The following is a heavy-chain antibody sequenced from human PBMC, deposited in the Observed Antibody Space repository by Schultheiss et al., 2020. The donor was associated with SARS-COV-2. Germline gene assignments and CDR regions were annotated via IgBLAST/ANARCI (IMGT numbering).Heavy chain of an antibody. J-gene: IGHJ6*02. CDR1: GYIFTNYW. D-gene: IGHD3-9*01. CDR3: ARGYFDWFPKNYYYYYGMDV. Sequence: GESLKISCQGSGYIFTNYWIIWVRQTPGKGLEWMGIIYPGDSDTRYSPSFQGQVTISADKSISTAYLQWSSLKASDTAMYYCARGYFDWFPKNYYYYYGMDVWGQGTTVTVSS. CDR2: IYPGDSDT. V-gene: IGHV5-51*01.